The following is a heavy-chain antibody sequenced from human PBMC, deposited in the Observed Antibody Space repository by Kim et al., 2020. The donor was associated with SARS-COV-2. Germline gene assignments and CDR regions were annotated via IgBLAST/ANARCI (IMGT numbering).Heavy chain of an antibody. CDR2: VYYIGNT. CDR1: GGSLSSSSYY. Sequence: SETLSLTCTVSGGSLSSSSYYWGWIRQPPGKGLEWIGTVYYIGNTYYNPSLKSRVTISVDTSKNQFSLKLGSVTAADTAVYYCARHHWDSIGWYV. V-gene: IGHV4-39*01. CDR3: ARHHWDSIGWYV. D-gene: IGHD6-19*01. J-gene: IGHJ2*01.